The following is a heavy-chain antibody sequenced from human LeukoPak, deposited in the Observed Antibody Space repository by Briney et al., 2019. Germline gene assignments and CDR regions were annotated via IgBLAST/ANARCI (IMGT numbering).Heavy chain of an antibody. J-gene: IGHJ4*02. CDR1: GYTFTGYY. CDR3: ARDGVYTIFGAAALGY. Sequence: ASVKVSCRASGYTFTGYYMHWVRQAPGQGLEWMGWINPNSGGTNYAQKFQGRVTMTRDTSISTAYMELSRLRSDDTAVYYCARDGVYTIFGAAALGYWGQGTLVTVSS. D-gene: IGHD3-3*01. V-gene: IGHV1-2*02. CDR2: INPNSGGT.